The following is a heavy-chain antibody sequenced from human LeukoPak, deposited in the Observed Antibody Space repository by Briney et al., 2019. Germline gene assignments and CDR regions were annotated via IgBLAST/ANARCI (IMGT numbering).Heavy chain of an antibody. J-gene: IGHJ5*02. CDR1: GGSISSYY. D-gene: IGHD3-10*01. Sequence: SETLSLTYTVSGGSISSYYWSWIRQPPGKGLEWIGYIYYSGSTNYNPSLKSRATISVDTSQNQFSLKLNSLSPPDPAVYCCESLHADRAWFDPWGQGTLVTVS. V-gene: IGHV4-59*01. CDR3: ESLHADRAWFDP. CDR2: IYYSGST.